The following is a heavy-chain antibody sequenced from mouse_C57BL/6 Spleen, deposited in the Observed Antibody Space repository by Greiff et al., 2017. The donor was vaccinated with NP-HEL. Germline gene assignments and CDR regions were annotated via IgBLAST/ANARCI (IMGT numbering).Heavy chain of an antibody. V-gene: IGHV1-52*01. CDR3: ARRGDYGSSRDWFAY. J-gene: IGHJ3*01. Sequence: QVQLQQPGAELVRPGSSVKLSCKASGYTFTSYWMHWVTQRPIQGLEWIGNIDPSDSETHYNQKFKDKATLTVDKSSSTAYMQLSSLTSEDSAVYYCARRGDYGSSRDWFAYWGQGTLVTVSA. CDR1: GYTFTSYW. CDR2: IDPSDSET. D-gene: IGHD1-1*01.